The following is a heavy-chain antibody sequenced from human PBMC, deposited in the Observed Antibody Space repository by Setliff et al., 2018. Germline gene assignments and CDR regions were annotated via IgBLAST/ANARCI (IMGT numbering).Heavy chain of an antibody. V-gene: IGHV1-24*01. CDR1: GYTLTELS. J-gene: IGHJ4*02. Sequence: ASVKVSCKVSGYTLTELSMHWVRQAPGKGLEWMGGFDPEDGETTYAQKFQGRVTMTEDTSTDTAYMELSSLRSEDTAVYYCATSVSWIQLVLYPQGHPEPFDYWGQGTLVPVSS. CDR2: FDPEDGET. D-gene: IGHD5-18*01. CDR3: ATSVSWIQLVLYPQGHPEPFDY.